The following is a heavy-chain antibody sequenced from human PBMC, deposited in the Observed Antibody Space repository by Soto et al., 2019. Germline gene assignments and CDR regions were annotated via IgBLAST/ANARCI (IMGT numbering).Heavy chain of an antibody. D-gene: IGHD6-13*01. CDR2: ISATGGSA. J-gene: IGHJ4*02. Sequence: EVQLLESGGGLVQPGGSLRLSCEASGFTFSSYAMNWVRQAPGKGLEWVSAISATGGSAYHADSVRGRFTISRDNSKDTLYLQLNSLRAEDTAVYYCAHSAGYSSSWPKGGFDYWGQGTLVTVSS. CDR3: AHSAGYSSSWPKGGFDY. CDR1: GFTFSSYA. V-gene: IGHV3-23*01.